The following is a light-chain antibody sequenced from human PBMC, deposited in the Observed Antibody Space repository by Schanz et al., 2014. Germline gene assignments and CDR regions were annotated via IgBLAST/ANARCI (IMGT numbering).Light chain of an antibody. CDR1: SSNIGGNY. J-gene: IGLJ3*02. CDR2: KND. V-gene: IGLV1-47*01. Sequence: QSVLTQPPSASGTPGQRVIISCSGTSSNIGGNYVYWYQQLSGTAPKLLIYKNDQRPSGVPDRFSASKSGTSAYLAISGLRSEHEADYYCAAWDDSLNGHWVFGGGTKLTVL. CDR3: AAWDDSLNGHWV.